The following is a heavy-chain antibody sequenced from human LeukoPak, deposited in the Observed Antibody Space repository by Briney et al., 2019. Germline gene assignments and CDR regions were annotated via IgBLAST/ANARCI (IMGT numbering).Heavy chain of an antibody. CDR3: ARDRVVVTAIYYYYYGMDV. Sequence: GGSLRLSCAASGFTFSDYYMSWIRQAPGKGLEWVSYISSSGSTIYYADSVKGRFTISRGNAKNSLYLQMNSLRAEDTAVYYCARDRVVVTAIYYYYYGMDVWGQGTTVTVSS. D-gene: IGHD2-21*02. V-gene: IGHV3-11*01. J-gene: IGHJ6*02. CDR2: ISSSGSTI. CDR1: GFTFSDYY.